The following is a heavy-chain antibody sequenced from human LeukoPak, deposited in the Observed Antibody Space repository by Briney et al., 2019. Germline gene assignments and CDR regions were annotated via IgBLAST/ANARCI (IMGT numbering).Heavy chain of an antibody. D-gene: IGHD3-10*01. J-gene: IGHJ4*02. Sequence: GGSLRLSCAASGFTFSSYAMSWVRQAPGKGLEWVAVISYDGSNKYYADSVKGRFTISRDNSKNTLYLQMNSLRAEDTAVYYCAKVSVTLLLDYWGQGTLVTVSS. V-gene: IGHV3-30-3*01. CDR2: ISYDGSNK. CDR1: GFTFSSYA. CDR3: AKVSVTLLLDY.